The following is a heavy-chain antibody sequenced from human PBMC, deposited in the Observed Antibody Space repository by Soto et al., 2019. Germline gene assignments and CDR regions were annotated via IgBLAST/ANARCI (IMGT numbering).Heavy chain of an antibody. J-gene: IGHJ3*02. CDR2: MNPNSGNT. Sequence: QVQLVQSGAEVKKPGASVKVSCKASGYTFTSYDINWVRQATGQGLEWMGWMNPNSGNTGYAQKFQGRVTTTRNTSISTAYMELSSLRSEATAVYYCASGINYYDSGDEAFEIWGQWTMVTVSS. CDR1: GYTFTSYD. D-gene: IGHD3-10*01. V-gene: IGHV1-8*01. CDR3: ASGINYYDSGDEAFEI.